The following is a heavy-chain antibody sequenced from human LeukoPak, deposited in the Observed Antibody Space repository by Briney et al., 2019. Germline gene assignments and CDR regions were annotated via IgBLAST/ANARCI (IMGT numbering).Heavy chain of an antibody. J-gene: IGHJ4*02. D-gene: IGHD2-2*01. CDR3: AKDGGGYCNNSSC. V-gene: IGHV3-23*01. CDR1: GFTFSNYA. Sequence: GGSLRLSCAASGFTFSNYAMSWVRQAPGKGLECVAAISDCGDKTNYADSVRGRFTIYRDNSKDTLYRQMNSLGAADTAVYYCAKDGGGYCNNSSCWGQGTLVTVSS. CDR2: ISDCGDKT.